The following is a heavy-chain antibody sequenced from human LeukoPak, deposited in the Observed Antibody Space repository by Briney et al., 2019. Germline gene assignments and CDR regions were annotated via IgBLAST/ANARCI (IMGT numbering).Heavy chain of an antibody. CDR3: ARDQDWAFDY. D-gene: IGHD3/OR15-3a*01. V-gene: IGHV3-48*01. CDR2: ISSSSNTI. Sequence: GGSLRLSCAASGFSFSTYSMNWVRQASGKGLEWVSYISSSSNTIRYADSVKGRFTISRDNARNSLFLQMNSLRAEDTALYYCARDQDWAFDYWGQGTLVTASS. J-gene: IGHJ4*02. CDR1: GFSFSTYS.